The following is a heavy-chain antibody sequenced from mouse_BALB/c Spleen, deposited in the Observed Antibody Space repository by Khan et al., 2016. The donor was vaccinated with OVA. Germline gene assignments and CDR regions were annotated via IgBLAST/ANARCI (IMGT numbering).Heavy chain of an antibody. CDR1: GFTFSNYG. CDR2: ISSGDTT. CDR3: ARDYCFAY. V-gene: IGHV5-6-5*01. J-gene: IGHJ3*01. Sequence: EVQGVESGGGLVKPGGSLKLSCAASGFTFSNYGVSWVRQTPEKRLEWVASISSGDTTYYPDSVKGRFTISRDNARNILYLQMSSLRYEDTAMYYCARDYCFAYWGQGTLVTVSA.